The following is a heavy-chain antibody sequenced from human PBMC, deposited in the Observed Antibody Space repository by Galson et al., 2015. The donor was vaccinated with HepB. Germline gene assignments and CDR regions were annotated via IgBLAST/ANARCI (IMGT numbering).Heavy chain of an antibody. V-gene: IGHV3-30*18. J-gene: IGHJ4*02. CDR3: AKEDESTSGSSWYPTPTAY. D-gene: IGHD6-13*01. CDR1: GFTFSTYG. CDR2: ISYDGSHD. Sequence: SLRLSCAASGFTFSTYGMHWVRQAPGKGLEWLAVISYDGSHDYYADSVKGRFTISRDNSKNTLYLQMNSLRAEDTAVYFCAKEDESTSGSSWYPTPTAYWGQGTLVTVSS.